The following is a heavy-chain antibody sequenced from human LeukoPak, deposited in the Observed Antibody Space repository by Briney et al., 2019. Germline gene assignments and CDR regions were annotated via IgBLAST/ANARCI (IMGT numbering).Heavy chain of an antibody. CDR3: ARGGGWNYYYYMDV. CDR1: GGSISGYY. V-gene: IGHV4-34*01. CDR2: INHSGST. D-gene: IGHD6-19*01. J-gene: IGHJ6*03. Sequence: SETLSLTCAVYGGSISGYYWSWIRQPPGKGLEWIGEINHSGSTNYNPSLKSRVTISVDTSKNQFSLKLSSVTAADTAVYYCARGGGWNYYYYMDVWGKGTTVTVSS.